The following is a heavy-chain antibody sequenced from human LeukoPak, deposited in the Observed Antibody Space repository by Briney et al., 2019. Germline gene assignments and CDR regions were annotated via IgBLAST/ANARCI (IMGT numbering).Heavy chain of an antibody. CDR1: GGSISSTSYY. D-gene: IGHD6-13*01. J-gene: IGHJ4*02. Sequence: PSETLSLTCTVSGGSISSTSYYWGWIRQPPGKGLEWIVTIYYSVSTYYNPSLNSRATISVDTSNNQFSLKLSSVTAADTALYYCAGSSSWYYFDSWGQGTLVTVSS. V-gene: IGHV4-39*01. CDR3: AGSSSWYYFDS. CDR2: IYYSVST.